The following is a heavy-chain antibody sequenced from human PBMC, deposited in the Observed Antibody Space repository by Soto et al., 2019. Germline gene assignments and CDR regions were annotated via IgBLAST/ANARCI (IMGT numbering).Heavy chain of an antibody. D-gene: IGHD3-10*01. J-gene: IGHJ5*02. CDR1: GFTSSSYG. CDR2: IWYDGSNK. CDR3: ARDPHFYGSGTAADEFNWFDP. V-gene: IGHV3-33*01. Sequence: GGSLRLSCAASGFTSSSYGMHWVRQAPGKGLEWVAVIWYDGSNKYYADSVKGRFTISRDNSKNTLYLQMNSLRAEDTAVYYCARDPHFYGSGTAADEFNWFDPWGQGTLVTVSS.